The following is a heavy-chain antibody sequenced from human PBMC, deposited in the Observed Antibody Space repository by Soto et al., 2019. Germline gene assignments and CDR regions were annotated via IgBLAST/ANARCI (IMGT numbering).Heavy chain of an antibody. CDR1: DSTFRSYS. Sequence: EVQLVESGGGLVKPGESLRLSCAASDSTFRSYSMNWVRQAPGRGLEWVSIISSGSSVIFYADSMKGRFTISRDNAKNSLYLQMNSLRAEDTAVYYCARGGRGYTKDDTFDIWGQGTMVTVSS. D-gene: IGHD2-2*02. V-gene: IGHV3-21*01. CDR2: ISSGSSVI. CDR3: ARGGRGYTKDDTFDI. J-gene: IGHJ3*02.